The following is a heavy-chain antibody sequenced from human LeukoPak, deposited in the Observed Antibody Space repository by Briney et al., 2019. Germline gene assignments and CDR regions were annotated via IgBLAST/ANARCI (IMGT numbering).Heavy chain of an antibody. D-gene: IGHD3-10*01. Sequence: GESLKISCKGSEXSFTNYWIGWVRQMPGKGLEWMGIIYPGDSDTRYSPSFQGQLPISADKSISTAYLQWSSLKASDTALYFCATYAGSYSKYFQHWGQGTLVTVSS. J-gene: IGHJ1*01. CDR3: ATYAGSYSKYFQH. V-gene: IGHV5-51*01. CDR1: EXSFTNYW. CDR2: IYPGDSDT.